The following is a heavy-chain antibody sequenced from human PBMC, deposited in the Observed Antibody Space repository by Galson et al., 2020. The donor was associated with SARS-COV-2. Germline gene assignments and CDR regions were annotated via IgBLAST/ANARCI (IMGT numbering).Heavy chain of an antibody. D-gene: IGHD3-9*01. CDR1: GFTFSDCS. J-gene: IGHJ5*02. CDR2: ISSSSGHI. Sequence: ASVKVSCAASGFTFSDCSMNWVRQAPGKGLEWVSSISSSSGHIYYADAVKGRFTISRDNAKNSLYLQMNSLRAQDTAVYYCTRGTRMPMADISGFASWGQGTLVTVSS. CDR3: TRGTRMPMADISGFAS. V-gene: IGHV3-21*01.